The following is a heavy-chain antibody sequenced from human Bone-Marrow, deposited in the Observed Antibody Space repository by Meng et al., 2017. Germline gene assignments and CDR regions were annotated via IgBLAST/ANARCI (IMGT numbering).Heavy chain of an antibody. D-gene: IGHD2-15*01. V-gene: IGHV1-2*02. CDR2: LNPNGGGT. CDR3: AREGGPDKWFDP. J-gene: IGHJ5*02. Sequence: VQLGQCGAEVKKPGASVTVSCKASGYTFTGYYIHWVRQAPGQGLEWMGWLNPNGGGTYYAQQFQGRVTMTRDTSINTAYLELSRLTSADTAVYYCAREGGPDKWFDPWGQGTLVTVSS. CDR1: GYTFTGYY.